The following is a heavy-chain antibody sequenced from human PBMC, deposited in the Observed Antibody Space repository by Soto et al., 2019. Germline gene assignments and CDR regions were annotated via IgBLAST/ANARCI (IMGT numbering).Heavy chain of an antibody. Sequence: QVHLVQSGAEVKKPGSSVKVSCKYSGGTFKTESINWVRQAPGQGLEWMGNILPVFDTADYAPKFQGRVTINADQATRTAYMELSSLRSQDTALYFCSRGQEYGGNSDDFDVWGQGTMVTVSS. D-gene: IGHD2-21*02. CDR1: GGTFKTES. CDR3: SRGQEYGGNSDDFDV. CDR2: ILPVFDTA. V-gene: IGHV1-69*13. J-gene: IGHJ3*01.